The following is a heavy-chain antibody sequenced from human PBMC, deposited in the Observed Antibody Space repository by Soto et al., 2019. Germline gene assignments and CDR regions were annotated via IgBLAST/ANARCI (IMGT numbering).Heavy chain of an antibody. J-gene: IGHJ4*02. V-gene: IGHV4-39*01. CDR3: GGHRRETGTYAQPLDY. CDR1: GGSISNTNYY. CDR2: SSYGGIT. D-gene: IGHD1-1*01. Sequence: PSETLSLTCTVSGGSISNTNYYWGWIRQPPGKGLEWIGSSSYGGITYHNPSLKSRVTISIDTSKSHFSLKLTSVTAADTAVYYCGGHRRETGTYAQPLDYWGQGTLVTVSS.